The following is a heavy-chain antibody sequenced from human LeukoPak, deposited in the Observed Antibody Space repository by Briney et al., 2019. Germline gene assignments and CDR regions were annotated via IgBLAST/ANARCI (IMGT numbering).Heavy chain of an antibody. Sequence: GGSLRLSCAASGFTFSSYGMHWVRQAPGKGLEWVAFIRYDGSNKYYADSVKGRFTISRDNSKNTLYLQMNSLRAEDTALYYCAKVKFSGSYYLDGLDVWGQGTTVTVSS. J-gene: IGHJ6*02. D-gene: IGHD1-26*01. CDR2: IRYDGSNK. CDR3: AKVKFSGSYYLDGLDV. CDR1: GFTFSSYG. V-gene: IGHV3-30*02.